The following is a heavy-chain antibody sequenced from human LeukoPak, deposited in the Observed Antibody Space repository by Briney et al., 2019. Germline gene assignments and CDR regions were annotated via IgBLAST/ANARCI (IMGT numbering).Heavy chain of an antibody. CDR1: GFTFSDYG. D-gene: IGHD6-6*01. J-gene: IGHJ4*02. CDR3: ARAHSSSSTFDL. V-gene: IGHV3-33*01. CDR2: IWYDGSKK. Sequence: GRSLRLSCAASGFTFSDYGIHWVRQAPGQGLEWVALIWYDGSKKYYADSVKGRFTISRDNTKNTLYLQLNSLRADDTAVYYCARAHSSSSTFDLWGPGTLVTVSS.